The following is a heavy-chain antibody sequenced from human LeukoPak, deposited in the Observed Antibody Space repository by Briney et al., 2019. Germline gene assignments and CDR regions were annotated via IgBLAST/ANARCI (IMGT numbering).Heavy chain of an antibody. J-gene: IGHJ4*02. CDR3: ARDSPHRSWGSGFDY. CDR2: IPYDGSNK. V-gene: IGHV3-30*04. D-gene: IGHD3-16*01. Sequence: GGSLRLSCAASGFTFSSYAMHWVRQAPGKGLEWVALIPYDGSNKYYADSVKGRFTVSRDNSKNTLYLQMNSLRAEDTAVYYCARDSPHRSWGSGFDYWGQGTLVTVSS. CDR1: GFTFSSYA.